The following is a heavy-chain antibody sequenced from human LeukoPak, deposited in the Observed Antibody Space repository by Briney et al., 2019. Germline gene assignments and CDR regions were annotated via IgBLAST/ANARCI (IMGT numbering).Heavy chain of an antibody. CDR1: GGSISSYY. D-gene: IGHD3-10*01. CDR2: IYYSGST. Sequence: SETLSLTCTVSGGSISSYYWSWIRQPPGKGLEWIGYIYYSGSTNYNPSLKSRVTISVDTSKNQFSLKLSSVTAADTAVYYCARDLGSTQGIYWGQGTLVTVSS. V-gene: IGHV4-59*01. J-gene: IGHJ4*02. CDR3: ARDLGSTQGIY.